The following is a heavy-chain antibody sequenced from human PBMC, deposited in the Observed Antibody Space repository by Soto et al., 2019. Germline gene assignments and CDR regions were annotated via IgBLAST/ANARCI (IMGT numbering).Heavy chain of an antibody. CDR2: ISGSGFKK. D-gene: IGHD1-26*01. J-gene: IGHJ5*02. V-gene: IGHV3-23*01. Sequence: GGSLRLSCAASGFVFENFGMSWVRQAPGKGLEWISSISGSGFKKYYADSVKGRFTISRDNSKSTVYLELNNLSAEDTAVYHCAKNQGVELVPLATVDWFDPWGQGSVVTVSS. CDR3: AKNQGVELVPLATVDWFDP. CDR1: GFVFENFG.